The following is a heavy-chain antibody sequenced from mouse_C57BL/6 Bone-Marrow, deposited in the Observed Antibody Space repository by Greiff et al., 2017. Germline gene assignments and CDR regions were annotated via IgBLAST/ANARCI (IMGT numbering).Heavy chain of an antibody. CDR2: IDPEDGET. V-gene: IGHV14-2*01. CDR3: AFYYSGSHDY. Sequence: VQLQQSGAELVKPGASVKLSCTASGFNIKDYYMHWVKQRTEQGLEWIGRIDPEDGETKYAPQFQGKATITADTSSNTAYLQLSSLTSEDTAVYYCAFYYSGSHDYWGQGTTLTVSS. D-gene: IGHD1-1*01. CDR1: GFNIKDYY. J-gene: IGHJ2*01.